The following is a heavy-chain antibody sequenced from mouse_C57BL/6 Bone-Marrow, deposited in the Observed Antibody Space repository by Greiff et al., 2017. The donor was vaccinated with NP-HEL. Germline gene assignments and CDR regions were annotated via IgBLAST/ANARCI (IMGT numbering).Heavy chain of an antibody. V-gene: IGHV14-2*01. CDR2: IDPEDGET. CDR3: ARVGYDGYYGYYAMDY. Sequence: DVKLVESGAELVKPGASVKLSCTASGFNIKDYYMHWVKQRTEQGLEWIGRIDPEDGETKYAPKFQGKATITADTSSNTAYLQLSSLTSEDTAVYYVARVGYDGYYGYYAMDYWGQGTSVTVSS. J-gene: IGHJ4*01. CDR1: GFNIKDYY. D-gene: IGHD2-3*01.